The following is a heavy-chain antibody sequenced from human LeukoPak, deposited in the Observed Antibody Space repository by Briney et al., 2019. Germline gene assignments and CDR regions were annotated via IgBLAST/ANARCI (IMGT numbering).Heavy chain of an antibody. D-gene: IGHD3-16*02. CDR3: SKDISAGGLDV. J-gene: IGHJ6*02. Sequence: PGGSLRLSCVASGFIVNDHAMHWVRQTPGKGLGWVAGVFWNGVDKGYADSVKGRFTIFRDNAKNSMYLQMNSLRIEDTALYYCSKDISAGGLDVWGPGTPVTVSS. V-gene: IGHV3-9*01. CDR1: GFIVNDHA. CDR2: VFWNGVDK.